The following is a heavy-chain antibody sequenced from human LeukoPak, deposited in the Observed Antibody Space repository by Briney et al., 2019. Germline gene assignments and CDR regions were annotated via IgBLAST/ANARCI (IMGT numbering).Heavy chain of an antibody. V-gene: IGHV3-30-3*01. CDR2: IPYDGSNK. CDR1: GFTFSSYA. CDR3: ARDPGRFLEWYVFDY. J-gene: IGHJ4*02. Sequence: PGGSLRLSCAASGFTFSSYAMHWVRQAPGKRLEWVAVIPYDGSNKYYADSVKGRFTISRDNSKNTLYLQMNSLRAEDTAVYYCARDPGRFLEWYVFDYWGQGTLVTVSS. D-gene: IGHD3-3*01.